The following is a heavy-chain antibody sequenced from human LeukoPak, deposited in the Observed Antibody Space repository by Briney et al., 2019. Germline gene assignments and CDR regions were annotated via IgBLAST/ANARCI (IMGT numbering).Heavy chain of an antibody. CDR3: AKSNGYGLIDI. Sequence: PSETLSLTCTVSGGSISNYYWGWVRQPPGKALEWIGNIFYSGSTYYSPSLKSRVTISLDTSRNQFSLKLNSVTAADTAVYYCAKSNGYGLIDIWGQGTMVTVSS. D-gene: IGHD3-10*01. V-gene: IGHV4-39*07. CDR1: GGSISNYY. CDR2: IFYSGST. J-gene: IGHJ3*02.